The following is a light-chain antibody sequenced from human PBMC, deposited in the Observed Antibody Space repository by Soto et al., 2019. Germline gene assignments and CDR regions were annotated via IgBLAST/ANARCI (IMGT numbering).Light chain of an antibody. Sequence: EIVLTQSPGTLSVSPGERATLSCRASQSVGRNYLAWYQQKPGQAPRLLIYDASSRATGIPDRFSGSGSGTDFTLTISRLEPEDFAVYSCQQYASSPLTFDGGTKVEAK. CDR1: QSVGRNY. CDR3: QQYASSPLT. V-gene: IGKV3-20*01. J-gene: IGKJ4*01. CDR2: DAS.